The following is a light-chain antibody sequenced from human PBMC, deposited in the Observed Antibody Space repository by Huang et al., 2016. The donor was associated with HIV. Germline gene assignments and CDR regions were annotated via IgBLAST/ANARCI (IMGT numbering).Light chain of an antibody. V-gene: IGKV1-6*01. CDR2: GAS. J-gene: IGKJ1*01. CDR3: LQDHNYPRT. Sequence: AIQMTQSPSSLSASVGERVTITCRASQGITDDLAWYQQKPGKAPKLLLSGASTLRSGVPARFSGSGSGTDFTLTISSLQPEDYATYYCLQDHNYPRTFGQGTKVEI. CDR1: QGITDD.